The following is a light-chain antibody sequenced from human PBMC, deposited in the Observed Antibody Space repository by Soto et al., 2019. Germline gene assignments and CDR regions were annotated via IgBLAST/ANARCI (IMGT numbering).Light chain of an antibody. CDR2: DAS. V-gene: IGKV1-5*01. Sequence: DIQMTQSPSYLSASVGDRVTITCRASQSISSYLNWYQQKPGKAPKLLIYDASSLQSGVPSRFSGSGSGTDFTLTISSLQPDDFATYYCQQYNSYSRTFGQGTKVDI. CDR3: QQYNSYSRT. CDR1: QSISSY. J-gene: IGKJ1*01.